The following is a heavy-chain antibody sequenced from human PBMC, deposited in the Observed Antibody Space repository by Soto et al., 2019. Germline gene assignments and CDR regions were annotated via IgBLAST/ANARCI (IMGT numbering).Heavy chain of an antibody. J-gene: IGHJ4*02. Sequence: ASVKVSCKASGYTFTGYYLHWVRQAPGQGPEWVGKIDPDSGDTDQSQKFQGRVTLTRDTANDTAYMELTRLTLDDTAIYYCARGPLEWGQGTLVTVSS. CDR2: IDPDSGDT. CDR3: ARGPLE. CDR1: GYTFTGYY. V-gene: IGHV1-2*02.